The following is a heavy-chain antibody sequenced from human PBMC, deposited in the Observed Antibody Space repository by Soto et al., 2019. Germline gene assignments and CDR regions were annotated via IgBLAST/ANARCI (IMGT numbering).Heavy chain of an antibody. D-gene: IGHD2-15*01. Sequence: SETLSLTCTVSGGSVYSGANYWVWIRQPPGKGPEWIGFIYYSGSTNYNPSLESRVTMSLDTSQNHFSLRLRSVTAADTALYCCVRQYSSECNGGRCYHAFESWGRGTLVTVAS. CDR3: VRQYSSECNGGRCYHAFES. J-gene: IGHJ3*02. V-gene: IGHV4-61*03. CDR1: GGSVYSGANY. CDR2: IYYSGST.